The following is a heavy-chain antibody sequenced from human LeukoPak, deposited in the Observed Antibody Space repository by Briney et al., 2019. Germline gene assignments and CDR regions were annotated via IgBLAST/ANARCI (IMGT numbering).Heavy chain of an antibody. CDR2: IRYDGSNK. D-gene: IGHD6-13*01. CDR3: AKDRTGILGY. V-gene: IGHV3-30*02. Sequence: GGSLRLSCAASGFTFSSYGMHRVRQAPGKGLEWVAFIRYDGSNKYYADSVKGRFTISRDNSKNTLYLQMNSLRAEDTAVYYCAKDRTGILGYWGQGTLVTVSS. J-gene: IGHJ4*02. CDR1: GFTFSSYG.